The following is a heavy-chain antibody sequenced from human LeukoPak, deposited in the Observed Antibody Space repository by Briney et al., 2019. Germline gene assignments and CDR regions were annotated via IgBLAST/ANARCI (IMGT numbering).Heavy chain of an antibody. D-gene: IGHD4-23*01. CDR3: TRRYGGHGFDY. V-gene: IGHV4-4*07. Sequence: SETLSLTCTVSGGSITGYYWSWIRQPAWKGLEWIGRIYTGGSTNYNPSLKSRVTMSVDTSKNQFSLKLSSVTAADTAIYYCTRRYGGHGFDYWGQGTLVTVSS. J-gene: IGHJ4*02. CDR2: IYTGGST. CDR1: GGSITGYY.